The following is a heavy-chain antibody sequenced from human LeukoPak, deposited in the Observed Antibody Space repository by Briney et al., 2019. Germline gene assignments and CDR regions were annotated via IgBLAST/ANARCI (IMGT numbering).Heavy chain of an antibody. V-gene: IGHV4-59*08. Sequence: SETLSLTCTVSGGSISSYYWSWIRQPPGKGLEWIGYIYYSGSTNYNPSLKSRVTKSVDTSKNQFSLKLSSVTAADTAVYYCARYTSSGWSRYYFDYWGQGTLVTVSS. D-gene: IGHD6-19*01. CDR3: ARYTSSGWSRYYFDY. CDR2: IYYSGST. CDR1: GGSISSYY. J-gene: IGHJ4*02.